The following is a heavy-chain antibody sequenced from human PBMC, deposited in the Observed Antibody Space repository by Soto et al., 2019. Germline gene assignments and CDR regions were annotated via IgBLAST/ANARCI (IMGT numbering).Heavy chain of an antibody. CDR1: GFTFSSYS. J-gene: IGHJ6*03. CDR2: ISSGGEYT. CDR3: ARDFKESQYYYYCMDV. D-gene: IGHD3-10*01. V-gene: IGHV3-21*06. Sequence: EVQLVESGGGLVKPGGSLRLSCVVSGFTFSSYSINWVRQAPGKGLEWVSSISSGGEYTYYADSVKGRFTISRDNAKNSVYLQMNSLTAEDTALYYCARDFKESQYYYYCMDVWGKGTTVTVSS.